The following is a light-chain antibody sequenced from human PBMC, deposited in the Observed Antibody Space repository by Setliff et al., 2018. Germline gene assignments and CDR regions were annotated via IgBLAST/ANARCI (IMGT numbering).Light chain of an antibody. CDR1: SSDVGGYNY. V-gene: IGLV2-11*01. CDR2: DVS. J-gene: IGLJ1*01. Sequence: QSVLTQPRSVSGSPGQSVTISCTGTSSDVGGYNYVSWYQQHPGKAPKLMIYDVSKRPSGVPDRFSGSKSGNTASLTISGLQAKDEADYYCCSYAGSYTSLYVFGTGTKVTVL. CDR3: CSYAGSYTSLYV.